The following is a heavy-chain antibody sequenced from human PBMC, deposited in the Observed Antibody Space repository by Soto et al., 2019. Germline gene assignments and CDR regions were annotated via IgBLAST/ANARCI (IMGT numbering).Heavy chain of an antibody. J-gene: IGHJ4*02. Sequence: EVQLWESGGGLVQPGGALRISCGASGFTFSSYAMSWVRQAPGKGLEWVSSISSSGGSTYFADSVKGRFTISRDNSKNTLYLQMRSLRVEDTAAYYCAKDWGGTYRRDDYWGQGTQLTVSS. CDR1: GFTFSSYA. D-gene: IGHD3-16*01. CDR3: AKDWGGTYRRDDY. CDR2: ISSSGGST. V-gene: IGHV3-23*01.